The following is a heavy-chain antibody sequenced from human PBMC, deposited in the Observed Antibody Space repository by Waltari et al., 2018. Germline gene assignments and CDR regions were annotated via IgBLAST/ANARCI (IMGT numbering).Heavy chain of an antibody. V-gene: IGHV4-59*11. CDR2: INQITGDT. Sequence: QVHLQESGPGLVKPSETLSLTCTVSNGSLNNHYWSWIRQPPGKRMEWIGWINQITGDTNYNPSLQSRVTISSDISKNQFALKLTSVTAADTAIYYGAREVNGEFRESLSSDFYGLDVWGQGTTVVVSS. J-gene: IGHJ6*02. CDR3: AREVNGEFRESLSSDFYGLDV. D-gene: IGHD3-10*01. CDR1: NGSLNNHY.